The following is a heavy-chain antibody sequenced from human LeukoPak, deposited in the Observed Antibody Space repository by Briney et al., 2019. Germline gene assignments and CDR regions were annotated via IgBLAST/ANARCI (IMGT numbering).Heavy chain of an antibody. J-gene: IGHJ4*02. Sequence: GGSLRLSCAASGFTVSSSYMNWVRQAPGKGLEWVGRIKRKTDAGTTDYAAPVKGRFTISRDDSKNTLYLQMNSLKTEDTAVYYCTTGNWGPYWGQGTLVTASS. V-gene: IGHV3-15*07. D-gene: IGHD7-27*01. CDR1: GFTVSSSY. CDR3: TTGNWGPY. CDR2: IKRKTDAGTT.